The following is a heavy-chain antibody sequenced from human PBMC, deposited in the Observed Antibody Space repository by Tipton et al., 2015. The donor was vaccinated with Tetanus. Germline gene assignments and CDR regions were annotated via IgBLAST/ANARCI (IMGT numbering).Heavy chain of an antibody. V-gene: IGHV4-34*01. CDR2: ISPSGNT. CDR1: GGSFSNYF. CDR3: ARAAGFLGLTHDF. Sequence: TLSLTCAVYGGSFSNYFWRGIRQPPGKGLEWIGEISPSGNTNYNPSLKGRVTISMDRSNTQFSLRLDSLTAADTAVYYCARAAGFLGLTHDFWGRGTLVSVSS. D-gene: IGHD2/OR15-2a*01. J-gene: IGHJ4*02.